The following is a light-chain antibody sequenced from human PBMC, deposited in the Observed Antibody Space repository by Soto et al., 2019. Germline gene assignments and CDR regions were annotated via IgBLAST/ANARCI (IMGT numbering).Light chain of an antibody. J-gene: IGLJ1*01. Sequence: QSALTQPASVSGAPGQSITISCTGTSSDVGGYNYVSWYQQHPGNAPKLMIYDVSNRPSGVSNRFSGSKSGNTASLTISGLQAEDEADYYCTSYTGSSTHVFGTGTKLTV. CDR3: TSYTGSSTHV. V-gene: IGLV2-14*01. CDR1: SSDVGGYNY. CDR2: DVS.